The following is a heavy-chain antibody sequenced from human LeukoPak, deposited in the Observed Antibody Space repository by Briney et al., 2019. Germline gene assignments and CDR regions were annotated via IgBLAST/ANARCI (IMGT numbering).Heavy chain of an antibody. D-gene: IGHD3-10*01. J-gene: IGHJ4*02. CDR1: GFTFCNAW. V-gene: IGHV3-15*01. Sequence: GGSLRLSCAASGFTFCNAWMSWVRQAPGKGLEWVGRIKSKTDGGTTDYAAPVKGRFTISRDDSKNTLYLQMNSMKTEDTAVYYCLRDWYGSGSYWQIRESYFYYKGQGTLVTVSS. CDR3: LRDWYGSGSYWQIRESYFYY. CDR2: IKSKTDGGTT.